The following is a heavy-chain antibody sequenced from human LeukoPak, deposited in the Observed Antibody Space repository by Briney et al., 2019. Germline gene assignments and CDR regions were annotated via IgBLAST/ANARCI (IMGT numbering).Heavy chain of an antibody. CDR2: ISAYNGNT. J-gene: IGHJ5*02. Sequence: ASVKVSCKASGYTFTSYGISWVRQAPGQGLEWMGWISAYNGNTNYAQKLQGRVTMTTDTSTSTAYMELRSLRSDDTAVYYCARDPEGYCSGGGCYPSDWFDPWGQGTLVTVSS. D-gene: IGHD2-15*01. CDR3: ARDPEGYCSGGGCYPSDWFDP. V-gene: IGHV1-18*04. CDR1: GYTFTSYG.